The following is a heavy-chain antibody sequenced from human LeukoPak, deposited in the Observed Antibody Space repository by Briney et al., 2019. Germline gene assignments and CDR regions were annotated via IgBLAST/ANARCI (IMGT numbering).Heavy chain of an antibody. CDR2: IYYNGNT. J-gene: IGHJ6*02. Sequence: PSETLSLTCSVSDGSINSYYWNWIRRPPGKGLEWIGYIYYNGNTNYSPSLKSRVTMSVDTSKNLFSLKVSSVTAADTAVYYCARGRSNYYGMNVWGQGTTVTVSS. CDR1: DGSINSYY. V-gene: IGHV4-59*01. CDR3: ARGRSNYYGMNV. D-gene: IGHD1-26*01.